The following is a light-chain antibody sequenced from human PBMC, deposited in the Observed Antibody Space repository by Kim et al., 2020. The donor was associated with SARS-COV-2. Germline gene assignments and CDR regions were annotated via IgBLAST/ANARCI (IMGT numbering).Light chain of an antibody. CDR3: LLSYSDSRV. Sequence: PGGTVPPTWDSSTGAVTSGHFPYWFQQKPGQAPRTLIYDTGNRHSWTPARFSGSLLGGKAALTLSAAQAEDEADYYCLLSYSDSRVFGGGTQLTVL. V-gene: IGLV7-46*01. CDR2: DTG. J-gene: IGLJ2*01. CDR1: TGAVTSGHF.